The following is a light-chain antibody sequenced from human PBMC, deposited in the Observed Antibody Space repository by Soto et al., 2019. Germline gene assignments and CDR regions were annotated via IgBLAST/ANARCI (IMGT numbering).Light chain of an antibody. CDR3: QQYDISPPYT. Sequence: EIVMTQSPTNLSVSPGERVTLSCRASQSVSSRVAWYQQKPGQAPRLLISGASTRATGTPARFIGSGSGTDFTLTISSLQSEDFAVYYCQQYDISPPYTFGQGTKVDIK. V-gene: IGKV3-15*01. CDR2: GAS. CDR1: QSVSSR. J-gene: IGKJ2*01.